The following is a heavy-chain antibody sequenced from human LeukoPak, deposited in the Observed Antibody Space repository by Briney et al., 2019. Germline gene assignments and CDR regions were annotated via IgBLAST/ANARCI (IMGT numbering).Heavy chain of an antibody. CDR3: ARVSRFLEWSGYYYYMDV. V-gene: IGHV1-8*03. D-gene: IGHD3-3*01. Sequence: ASVKVSCKASGYTFTSYDINWVRQATGQGLEWMVWMNPNSGNTGYAQKFQGRVTITRNTSISTAYMELSSLRSEDTAVYYCARVSRFLEWSGYYYYMDVWGKGTTVTVSS. CDR2: MNPNSGNT. J-gene: IGHJ6*03. CDR1: GYTFTSYD.